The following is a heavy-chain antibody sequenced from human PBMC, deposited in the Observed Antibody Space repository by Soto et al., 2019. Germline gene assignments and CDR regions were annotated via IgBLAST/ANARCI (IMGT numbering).Heavy chain of an antibody. CDR1: GGSISSYY. J-gene: IGHJ6*03. CDR3: ARHGSLVYYYYYMDV. Sequence: PSETLSLTCTVSGGSISSYYWSWIRQPPGKGLEWIGYIYYSGSTNYNPSLKSRVTISVDTSKNQFSLKLSSVTAADTAVYYCARHGSLVYYYYYMDVWGKGTTVTVSS. CDR2: IYYSGST. V-gene: IGHV4-59*08. D-gene: IGHD3-10*01.